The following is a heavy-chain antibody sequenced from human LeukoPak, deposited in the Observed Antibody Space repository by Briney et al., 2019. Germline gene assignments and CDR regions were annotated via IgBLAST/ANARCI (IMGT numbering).Heavy chain of an antibody. CDR1: DGSFSIYY. Sequence: PADTLSLTCGLYDGSFSIYYWSWTRHPPGRGGEGMGEIIHSGSTNYNPSIKSRLTISVDTSKNQFSLKLSSVTAADTAVYYCARHSRRVVGANRGSIDYWGQGTLVTVSS. J-gene: IGHJ4*02. V-gene: IGHV4-34*12. D-gene: IGHD1-26*01. CDR3: ARHSRRVVGANRGSIDY. CDR2: IIHSGST.